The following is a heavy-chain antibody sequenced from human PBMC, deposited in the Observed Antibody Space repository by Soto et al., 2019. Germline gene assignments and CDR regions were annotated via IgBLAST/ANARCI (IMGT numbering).Heavy chain of an antibody. CDR3: ARGDSTDCSNGVCSFFYNHEIAV. CDR2: INPKSGGT. V-gene: IGHV1-2*04. J-gene: IGHJ6*02. CDR1: GYSFTDYH. D-gene: IGHD2-8*01. Sequence: GAAVKVSCKASGYSFTDYHIHWVRQAPGQGLEWLGRINPKSGGTSTAQKFQGWVTMTTDTSISTASMELTRLTSDDTAIYYCARGDSTDCSNGVCSFFYNHEIAVRGQRTTVTVSS.